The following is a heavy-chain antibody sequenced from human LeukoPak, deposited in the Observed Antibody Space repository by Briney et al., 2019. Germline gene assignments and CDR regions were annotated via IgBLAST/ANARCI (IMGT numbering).Heavy chain of an antibody. D-gene: IGHD3/OR15-3a*01. CDR1: GGSMIAYY. CDR2: IYSNGAS. V-gene: IGHV4-4*07. CDR3: ARDSNSWTSYLVV. J-gene: IGHJ4*02. Sequence: KPSETLSLTCTVSGGSMIAYYWSWIRQPAGKGLEWIGRIYSNGASDYNPSLNSRVSMSADTSRNQISLRLSSVTAADAAFYYCARDSNSWTSYLVVWGQGLVAVSS.